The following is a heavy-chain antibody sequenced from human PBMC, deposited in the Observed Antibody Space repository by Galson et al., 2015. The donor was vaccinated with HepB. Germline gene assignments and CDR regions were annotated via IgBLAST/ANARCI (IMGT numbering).Heavy chain of an antibody. D-gene: IGHD3-22*01. CDR2: IWYDGSNK. Sequence: SLRLSCAASGFTFSSYGMHWVRQAPGKGLEWVAVIWYDGSNKYYADSVKGRFTISRDNSKNTLYLQMNSLRAEDTAVYYCAREGESITMIARSFYYYYYGMDVWGQGTTVTVSS. V-gene: IGHV3-33*08. J-gene: IGHJ6*02. CDR3: AREGESITMIARSFYYYYYGMDV. CDR1: GFTFSSYG.